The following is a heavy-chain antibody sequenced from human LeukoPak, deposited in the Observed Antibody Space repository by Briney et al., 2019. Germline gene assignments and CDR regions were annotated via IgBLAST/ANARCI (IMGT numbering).Heavy chain of an antibody. D-gene: IGHD2-21*01. CDR2: TNQDGSEE. V-gene: IGHV3-7*01. CDR1: GVTFSSYW. CDR3: ARYCGGDCYGMDV. Sequence: GGSLRLSCVASGVTFSSYWMGWVRQAPGKGLEWVANTNQDGSEEHYADSVKGRFTISRDNAKSSLYLQMNSLRVEDTAVYYCARYCGGDCYGMDVWGQGTTVTVSS. J-gene: IGHJ6*02.